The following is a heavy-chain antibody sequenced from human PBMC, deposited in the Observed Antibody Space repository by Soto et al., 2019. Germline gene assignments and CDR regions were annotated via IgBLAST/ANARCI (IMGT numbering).Heavy chain of an antibody. J-gene: IGHJ4*02. D-gene: IGHD2-15*01. CDR2: INHSGST. CDR3: ARAAPRFCSGGSCSSGRDY. Sequence: SETLSLTCAVYGGSFSGYYWSWIRQPPGKGLEWIGEINHSGSTNYNPSLKSRVTISVDTSKNQFSLKLSSVTAADTAVYYCARAAPRFCSGGSCSSGRDYWGQGTLVTVSS. CDR1: GGSFSGYY. V-gene: IGHV4-34*01.